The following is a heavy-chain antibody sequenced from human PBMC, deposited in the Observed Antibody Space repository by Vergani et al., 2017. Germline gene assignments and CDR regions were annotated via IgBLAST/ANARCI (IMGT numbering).Heavy chain of an antibody. CDR1: GFTVDEYT. J-gene: IGHJ6*02. V-gene: IGHV3-43*01. CDR2: ISWDGGST. D-gene: IGHD5-12*01. CDR3: AKDMAGGYTPGYYYYGMHV. Sequence: EVQLVECGGVVVQPGGSLRLSCAASGFTVDEYTMHWVRQAPGKGLEWVSTISWDGGSTYYADSVKGRFTISRDNSNTSLYLQMNSLRTEETALSYCAKDMAGGYTPGYYYYGMHVSGQGATVTVSS.